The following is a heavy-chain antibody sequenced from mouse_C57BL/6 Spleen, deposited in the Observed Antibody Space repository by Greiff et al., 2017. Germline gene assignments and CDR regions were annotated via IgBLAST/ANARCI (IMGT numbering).Heavy chain of an antibody. CDR3: ASRRLDYDTFAY. V-gene: IGHV1-42*01. J-gene: IGHJ3*01. D-gene: IGHD2-4*01. CDR1: GYSFTGYY. Sequence: VQLKESGPELAKPGASVKISCTASGYSFTGYYMNWVKQSPEKSLEWIGEINPSTGGTTYNQKFKAKATLTVDKSSSTAYMQLKGLTSEDSAVYYCASRRLDYDTFAYWGQGTLVTVSA. CDR2: INPSTGGT.